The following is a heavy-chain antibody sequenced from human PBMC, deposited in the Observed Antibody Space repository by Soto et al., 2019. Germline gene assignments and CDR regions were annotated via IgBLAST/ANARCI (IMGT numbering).Heavy chain of an antibody. D-gene: IGHD2-15*01. CDR3: ARDFLRGYGPDY. CDR1: GFTFSTYN. CDR2: IRGSGAI. J-gene: IGHJ4*02. V-gene: IGHV3-48*01. Sequence: GGSLRLSCAASGFTFSTYNMNWGRQAPGKGLEWVSYIRGSGAIYYADSVQGRFTMSRDNAKNSLYLQMNSLRAEDTAVYYCARDFLRGYGPDYWGQGTLVTVSS.